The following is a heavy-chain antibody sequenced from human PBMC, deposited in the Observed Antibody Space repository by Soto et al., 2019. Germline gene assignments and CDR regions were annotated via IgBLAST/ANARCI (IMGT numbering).Heavy chain of an antibody. D-gene: IGHD3-22*01. J-gene: IGHJ4*02. V-gene: IGHV1-46*01. Sequence: QVHLVQSGAEVKKPGASVKVSCRASGYIFTNYYIHWVRQAPGQGLEWLGIIKTSGGDTNYAQKCQGRVTMTRDTSTSTVYMELSSLRSEDTGVYYCAKVYYESSGNPQGGFDYWGQGTLVTVSS. CDR1: GYIFTNYY. CDR3: AKVYYESSGNPQGGFDY. CDR2: IKTSGGDT.